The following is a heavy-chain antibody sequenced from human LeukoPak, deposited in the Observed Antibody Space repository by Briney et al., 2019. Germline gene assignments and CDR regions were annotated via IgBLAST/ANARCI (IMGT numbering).Heavy chain of an antibody. CDR2: ISGSGGGT. Sequence: HPGGSLRLSCAASGFTFSSYAMSWVRQAPGKGLEWVSAISGSGGGTYYADSVKGRFTISRDNSKNTLYLQMNSLRAEDTAVYYCAKLGDIVLMVYAFYFDYWGQGTLVTVSS. CDR3: AKLGDIVLMVYAFYFDY. CDR1: GFTFSSYA. J-gene: IGHJ4*02. V-gene: IGHV3-23*01. D-gene: IGHD2-8*01.